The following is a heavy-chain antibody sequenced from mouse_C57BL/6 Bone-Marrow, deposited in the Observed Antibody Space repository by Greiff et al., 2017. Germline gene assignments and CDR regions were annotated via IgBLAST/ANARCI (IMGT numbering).Heavy chain of an antibody. V-gene: IGHV2-2*01. CDR2: IWSGGST. D-gene: IGHD1-1*01. CDR1: GFSLTSYG. J-gene: IGHJ3*01. CDR3: ASYGSSPAWFAY. Sequence: QVQLKQSGPGLVQPSQSLSITCTVSGFSLTSYGVHWVRQSPGKGLEWLGVIWSGGSTDYNAAVISRLSISKDNSKSQVFFKMNSLQAADTAIYYCASYGSSPAWFAYWGQGTLVTVSA.